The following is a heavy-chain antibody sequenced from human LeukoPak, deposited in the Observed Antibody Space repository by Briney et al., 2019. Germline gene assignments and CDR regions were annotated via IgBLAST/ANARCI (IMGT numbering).Heavy chain of an antibody. CDR2: ISSSSSTI. J-gene: IGHJ4*02. D-gene: IGHD3-22*01. V-gene: IGHV3-48*01. CDR1: GFTFSTYS. Sequence: GGSLRLSCAASGFTFSTYSMNWVRQAPGKGLEWVSYISSSSSTIYYADSVKGRSTISRDNAKNSLYLQMNSLRAEDTAVYYCARGSTYYDSSGQVPFDYWGQGTLVTVSS. CDR3: ARGSTYYDSSGQVPFDY.